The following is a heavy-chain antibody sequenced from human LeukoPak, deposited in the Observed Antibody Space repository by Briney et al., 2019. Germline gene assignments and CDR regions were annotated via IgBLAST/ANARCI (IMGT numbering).Heavy chain of an antibody. Sequence: SETLSLTCTVSGGSISSYYWSWLRQPPGKGLEWIGYIYYSGSTNYNPSLKSRVTISVATSKNQFSLKLSSVTAADTAVYYWPSSGEEDSNFDYWGQGTLVTVSS. D-gene: IGHD7-27*01. V-gene: IGHV4-59*01. CDR2: IYYSGST. CDR3: PSSGEEDSNFDY. J-gene: IGHJ4*02. CDR1: GGSISSYY.